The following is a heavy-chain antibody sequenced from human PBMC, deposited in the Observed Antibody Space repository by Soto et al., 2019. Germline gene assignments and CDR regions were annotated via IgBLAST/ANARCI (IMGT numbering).Heavy chain of an antibody. CDR3: ARDAPNNWNDLHYYGMHV. D-gene: IGHD1-1*01. J-gene: IGHJ6*02. CDR1: GFTFSSCG. V-gene: IGHV3-30*03. Sequence: GGALRLSCGASGFTFSSCGKHWGRPAPGKGLEWVAVISYDGSNKYYADSVKGRFTISRDNSKNTLCLQMNSLRAEDTAVYYCARDAPNNWNDLHYYGMHVWGQGTTVTVSS. CDR2: ISYDGSNK.